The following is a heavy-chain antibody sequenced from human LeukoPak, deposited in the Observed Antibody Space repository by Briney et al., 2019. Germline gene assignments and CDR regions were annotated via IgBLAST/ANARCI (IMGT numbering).Heavy chain of an antibody. Sequence: GGSLRLSCAASGFTVSSNYMSWVRQAPGKGLEWVASIKQDGSEKKYVDSVKGRFTISRDNAKNSLYLQMNSLRAEDTAVYYCARDDARWEVPFDYWGQGSLVTVSS. CDR3: ARDDARWEVPFDY. J-gene: IGHJ4*02. CDR2: IKQDGSEK. V-gene: IGHV3-7*01. CDR1: GFTVSSNY. D-gene: IGHD1-26*01.